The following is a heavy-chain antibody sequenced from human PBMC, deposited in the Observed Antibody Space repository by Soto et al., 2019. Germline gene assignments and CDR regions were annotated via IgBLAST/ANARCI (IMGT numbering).Heavy chain of an antibody. CDR2: IIPMFGTA. Sequence: QVQLVQSGAEVKKPGSSVQVSCKASGGTFSSYAISWVRQAPGQGLEWMGGIIPMFGTANYAQKLQGRVTITADESTCTAYMELSSLRSEDTAVYYCARDNDEWLLFSPLRFWGQGTLVIVSS. J-gene: IGHJ4*02. D-gene: IGHD5-12*01. V-gene: IGHV1-69*01. CDR3: ARDNDEWLLFSPLRF. CDR1: GGTFSSYA.